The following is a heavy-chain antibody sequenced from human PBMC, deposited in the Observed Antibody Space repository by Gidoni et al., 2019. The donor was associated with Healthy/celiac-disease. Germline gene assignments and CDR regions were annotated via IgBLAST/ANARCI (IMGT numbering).Heavy chain of an antibody. J-gene: IGHJ4*02. CDR3: AKDKADGSGSYFDY. Sequence: EVQLVESGGGLVQPGRSLRLSCAASGFTFDDYAMHWVRQAPGKGLEWVSGISWNSGSIGYADSVKGRFTISRDNAKNSLYLQMNSLRAEDTALYYCAKDKADGSGSYFDYWGQGTLVTVSS. V-gene: IGHV3-9*01. D-gene: IGHD3-10*01. CDR1: GFTFDDYA. CDR2: ISWNSGSI.